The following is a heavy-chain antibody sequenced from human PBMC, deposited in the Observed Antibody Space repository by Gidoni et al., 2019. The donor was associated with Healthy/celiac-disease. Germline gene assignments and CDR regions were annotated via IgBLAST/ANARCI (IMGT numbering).Heavy chain of an antibody. CDR1: GFTFSSYA. V-gene: IGHV3-23*01. CDR3: AKDGTAAILDDYYYYGMDV. D-gene: IGHD2-2*01. Sequence: EVQLLESGGGLVQPGGSLRLSCAASGFTFSSYAMSWVRQAPGKGLEWVSAISGSGGSTYYADSVKGRFTISRDNSKNTLYLQMNSLRAEDTAVYYCAKDGTAAILDDYYYYGMDVWGQGTTVTVSS. J-gene: IGHJ6*02. CDR2: ISGSGGST.